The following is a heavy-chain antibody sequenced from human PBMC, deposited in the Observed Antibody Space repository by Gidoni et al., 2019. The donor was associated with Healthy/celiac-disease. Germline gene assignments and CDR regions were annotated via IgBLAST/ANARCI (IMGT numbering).Heavy chain of an antibody. CDR3: ARVASSSAFDF. CDR2: SNDRGST. J-gene: IGHJ4*02. V-gene: IGHV4-34*01. D-gene: IGHD6-6*01. CDR1: GGSFSGYY. Sequence: QVRLQQWGAGLLKPSETLSRTCAVYGGSFSGYYWSWIRQPPGKGLEWSGESNDRGSTKYNPSLKSRVTISVDTSKKQFSLKLRSVIAADTAVYYCARVASSSAFDFWGQGTLVIVSS.